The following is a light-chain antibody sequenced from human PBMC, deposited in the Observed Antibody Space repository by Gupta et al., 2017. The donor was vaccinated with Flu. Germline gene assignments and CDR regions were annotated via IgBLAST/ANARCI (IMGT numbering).Light chain of an antibody. J-gene: IGKJ1*01. CDR3: QQRYWTQPRT. CDR1: QSISSY. CDR2: AAS. V-gene: IGKV1-39*01. Sequence: DIQMTQSPSSLSASVGDRVTITCRASQSISSYLNWYQQKPGKAPKLLIYAASSLQSGVPSRFRGSGSGTDCTLTISSLQTEDFATYYCQQRYWTQPRTLGQGTKVEIK.